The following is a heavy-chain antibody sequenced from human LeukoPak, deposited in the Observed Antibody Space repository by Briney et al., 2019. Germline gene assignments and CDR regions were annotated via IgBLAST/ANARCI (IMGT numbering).Heavy chain of an antibody. CDR3: ARVRGDYEFDY. D-gene: IGHD4-17*01. J-gene: IGHJ4*02. CDR1: GGSISSSNFY. CDR2: IYYSGST. Sequence: PSETLSLTCTVSGGSISSSNFYWGWIRQPPGKGLEWIGSIYYSGSTNYNPSLKSRATISVDTSKNQFSLKLSSVTAADTAVYYCARVRGDYEFDYWGQGTLVTVSS. V-gene: IGHV4-39*07.